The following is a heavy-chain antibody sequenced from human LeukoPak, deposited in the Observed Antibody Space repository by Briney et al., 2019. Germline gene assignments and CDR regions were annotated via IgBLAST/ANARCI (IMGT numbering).Heavy chain of an antibody. CDR2: IYYSGSI. D-gene: IGHD6-13*01. CDR1: GGSISSSSYY. J-gene: IGHJ4*02. V-gene: IGHV4-39*01. CDR3: ARGQGSSWSVTRPVGC. Sequence: SETLSLTCTVSGGSISSSSYYWGWICQPPGKGLEWIGSIYYSGSIYYNPSLKSRVTISVDTSKNQFSLKLSSVTAADTAVYYCARGQGSSWSVTRPVGCWGQGTLVTVSS.